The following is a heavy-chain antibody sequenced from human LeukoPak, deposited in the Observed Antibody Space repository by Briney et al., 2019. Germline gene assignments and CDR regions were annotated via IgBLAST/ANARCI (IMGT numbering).Heavy chain of an antibody. J-gene: IGHJ4*02. V-gene: IGHV4-39*07. CDR2: INHSGST. Sequence: PSETLSLTCTVSGGSISNSSYYWSWIRQPPGKGLEWIGEINHSGSTNYNPSLKSRVTISVDTSKNQFSLKLSSVTAADTAVYYCARREYYYDSSGYFGYWGQGTLVTVSS. D-gene: IGHD3-22*01. CDR1: GGSISNSSYY. CDR3: ARREYYYDSSGYFGY.